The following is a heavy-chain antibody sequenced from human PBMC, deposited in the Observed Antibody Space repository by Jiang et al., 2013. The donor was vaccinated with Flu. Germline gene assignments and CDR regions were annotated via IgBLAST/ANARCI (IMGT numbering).Heavy chain of an antibody. J-gene: IGHJ5*02. CDR3: ARDISRTTNWFDP. CDR2: INPTSGDA. D-gene: IGHD2-2*01. V-gene: IGHV1-2*06. Sequence: VQLVESGAEVKKPGASVKVSCKASGYTFTGYFMHWLRQAPGQGLEWMGRINPTSGDANFAQRFQGRVTMTRDTSISTAYMELSRLRSDDTAMYYCARDISRTTNWFDPWGQGTLVTVSS. CDR1: GYTFTGYF.